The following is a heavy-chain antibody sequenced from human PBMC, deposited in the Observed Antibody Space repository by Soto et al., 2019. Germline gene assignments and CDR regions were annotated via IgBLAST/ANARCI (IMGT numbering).Heavy chain of an antibody. Sequence: GGSLRLSCAASGFTFSSYSINWVRQAPGKGLEWVADIWYNRSTKYYADSVRGRFTVSRDNSRNTMSLQMNSLRVEDTAIYYCARWGCSGSNCNLNQRSFDLWGQGTLVTVSS. CDR1: GFTFSSYS. V-gene: IGHV3-33*08. CDR2: IWYNRSTK. CDR3: ARWGCSGSNCNLNQRSFDL. D-gene: IGHD2-15*01. J-gene: IGHJ4*02.